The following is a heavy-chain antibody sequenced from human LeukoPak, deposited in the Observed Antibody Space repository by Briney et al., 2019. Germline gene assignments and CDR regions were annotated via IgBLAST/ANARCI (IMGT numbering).Heavy chain of an antibody. D-gene: IGHD3-22*01. CDR1: GGSISSGGYY. Sequence: SETLSLTCTVSGGSISSGGYYWSWIRQHPGKGLEWIGYIYHSGSTYYNPSLKSRVTISVDKSKNQFSLKLSSVTAADTAVYYCARAEGYYDRSGSAFDYWGQGTLVTVSS. J-gene: IGHJ4*02. V-gene: IGHV4-31*03. CDR3: ARAEGYYDRSGSAFDY. CDR2: IYHSGST.